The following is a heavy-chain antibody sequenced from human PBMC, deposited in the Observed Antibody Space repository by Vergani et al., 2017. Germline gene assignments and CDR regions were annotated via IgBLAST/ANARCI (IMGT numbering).Heavy chain of an antibody. D-gene: IGHD5-24*01. V-gene: IGHV4-31*03. CDR2: IYYSGST. CDR1: GGSLSSGGYY. CDR3: ARGLNSYYYYYGMDV. J-gene: IGHJ6*02. Sequence: QVQLQESGPGLVKPSQTLSLTCTVSGGSLSSGGYYWSWIRQHPGKGLEWIGYIYYSGSTDYNPSRKSRVTITVDTSKNQFSLKLSSVTAADTAVYYCARGLNSYYYYYGMDVWGQGTTVTVSS.